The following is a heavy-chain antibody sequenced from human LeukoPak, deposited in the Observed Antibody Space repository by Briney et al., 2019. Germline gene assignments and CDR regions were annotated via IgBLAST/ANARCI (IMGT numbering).Heavy chain of an antibody. Sequence: SQTLSLTCTVSGGSISSGDYYWSWIRQPPGKGLEWIGYIYYSGSTYYNPSPKSRVTISVDTSKNQFSLKLTSVTAADTAVYYCARGPRRDGYNRNWYFDLWGRGTLVTVSS. CDR3: ARGPRRDGYNRNWYFDL. J-gene: IGHJ2*01. V-gene: IGHV4-30-4*08. CDR1: GGSISSGDYY. CDR2: IYYSGST. D-gene: IGHD5-24*01.